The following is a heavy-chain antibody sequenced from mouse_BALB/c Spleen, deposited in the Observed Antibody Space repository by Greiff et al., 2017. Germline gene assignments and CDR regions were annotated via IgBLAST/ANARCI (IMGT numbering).Heavy chain of an antibody. V-gene: IGHV3-8*02. CDR1: GDSITSGY. Sequence: EVKLQESGPSLVKPSQTLSLTCSVTGDSITSGYWNWIRKFPGNKLEYMGYISYSGSTYYNPSLKSRISITRDTSKNQYYLQLNSVTTEDTATYSGARYYYGSSPSYFDVWGAGTTVTVSS. D-gene: IGHD1-1*01. CDR3: ARYYYGSSPSYFDV. CDR2: ISYSGST. J-gene: IGHJ1*01.